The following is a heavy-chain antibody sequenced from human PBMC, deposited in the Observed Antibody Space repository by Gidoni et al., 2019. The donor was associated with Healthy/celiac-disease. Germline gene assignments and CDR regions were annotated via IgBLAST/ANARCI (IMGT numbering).Heavy chain of an antibody. CDR1: GFTFSSYG. Sequence: QVQLVESGGGVVQPGRSLRLSCAASGFTFSSYGMHWGRQAPGKGLEWVAVISYDGSNKYYADSVKGRFTISRDNSKNTLYLQMNSLRAEDTAVYYCAKGDYDILTGYYPFDYWGQGTLVTVSS. J-gene: IGHJ4*02. CDR2: ISYDGSNK. V-gene: IGHV3-30*18. CDR3: AKGDYDILTGYYPFDY. D-gene: IGHD3-9*01.